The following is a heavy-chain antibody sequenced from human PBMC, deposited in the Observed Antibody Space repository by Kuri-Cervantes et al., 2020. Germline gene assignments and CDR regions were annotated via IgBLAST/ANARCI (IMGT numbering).Heavy chain of an antibody. CDR3: ARELRITIFGVVTTNNWFDP. V-gene: IGHV1-69*13. CDR1: GYTFTSYD. J-gene: IGHJ5*02. CDR2: IIPIFGTA. Sequence: SVKVSCKASGYTFTSYDINWVRQATGQGLEWMGGIIPIFGTANYAQKFQGRVTVTADESTSTAYMELSSLRSEDTAVYYCARELRITIFGVVTTNNWFDPWGQGTLVTVSS. D-gene: IGHD3-3*01.